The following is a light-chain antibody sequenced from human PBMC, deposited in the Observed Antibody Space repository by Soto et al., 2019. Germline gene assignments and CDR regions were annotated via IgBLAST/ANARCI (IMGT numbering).Light chain of an antibody. V-gene: IGKV1-5*01. J-gene: IGKJ1*01. Sequence: DIQMTQSPSTLSASVGDRVTITCRASQSISSWLAWYQQKPGKAPKLLIYDASSLESGVPSRFSGNRTRTECTLTISSLQPDEFATYYCQQYNSYSWTFGQGTKV. CDR3: QQYNSYSWT. CDR1: QSISSW. CDR2: DAS.